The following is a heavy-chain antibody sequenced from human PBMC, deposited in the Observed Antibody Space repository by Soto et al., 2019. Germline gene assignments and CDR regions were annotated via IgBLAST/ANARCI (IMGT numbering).Heavy chain of an antibody. CDR2: ISSSGSTI. J-gene: IGHJ5*02. CDR1: GFTSSDYY. Sequence: GGSLRLSCAASGFTSSDYYMSWIRQAPGKGLEWVSYISSSGSTIYYADSVKGRFTISRDNAKNSLYLQMNSLRAEDTAVYYCARDYCSSTSCYEGWFDPWGQGTLVTVSS. V-gene: IGHV3-11*01. CDR3: ARDYCSSTSCYEGWFDP. D-gene: IGHD2-2*01.